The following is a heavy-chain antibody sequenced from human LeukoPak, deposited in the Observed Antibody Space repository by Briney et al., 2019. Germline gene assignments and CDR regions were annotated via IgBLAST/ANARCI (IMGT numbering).Heavy chain of an antibody. J-gene: IGHJ6*03. CDR2: ISWDGGST. Sequence: GGSLRLSCAASGFTFDDYAMHWVRQAPGKGLEWVSLISWDGGSTYYADSVKGRFTISRDNSKNSLYLQMNSLRAEDTALYYCAKDYNDYYYYMDVWGKGTTVTVSS. CDR1: GFTFDDYA. CDR3: AKDYNDYYYYMDV. V-gene: IGHV3-43D*03. D-gene: IGHD1-14*01.